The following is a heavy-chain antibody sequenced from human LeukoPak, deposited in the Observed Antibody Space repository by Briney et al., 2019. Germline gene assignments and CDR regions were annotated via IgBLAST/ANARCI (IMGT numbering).Heavy chain of an antibody. J-gene: IGHJ4*02. V-gene: IGHV1-18*01. D-gene: IGHD1-26*01. CDR2: ISAYNGNT. CDR1: GYTFTSYG. CDR3: ARDLGRSGSYENFDY. Sequence: ASVKVSCKASGYTFTSYGISWVRQAPGQGLVWMGWISAYNGNTNYAQKLQGRVTMTTDTSTSTAYMELRSLRSDDTAVYYCARDLGRSGSYENFDYWGQGTLVTVSS.